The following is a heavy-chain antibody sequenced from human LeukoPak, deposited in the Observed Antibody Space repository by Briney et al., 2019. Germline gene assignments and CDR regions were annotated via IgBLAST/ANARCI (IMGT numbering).Heavy chain of an antibody. Sequence: SQTLSLTCAVSGGSISSGGYSWSWIRQPPGKGLEWIGYIYHSGSTYYNPSLKSRVTISVDRSKNQFSLKLSSVTAADTAVYYCARGIVVVRGAFDIWGQGTMVTVSS. D-gene: IGHD3-22*01. CDR1: GGSISSGGYS. J-gene: IGHJ3*02. CDR3: ARGIVVVRGAFDI. V-gene: IGHV4-30-2*01. CDR2: IYHSGST.